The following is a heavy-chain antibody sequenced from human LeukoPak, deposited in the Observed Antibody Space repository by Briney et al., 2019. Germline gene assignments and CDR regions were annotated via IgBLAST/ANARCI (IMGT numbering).Heavy chain of an antibody. CDR1: GFTFGSYS. D-gene: IGHD3-22*01. CDR2: ISRSSSTI. V-gene: IGHV3-48*01. Sequence: GGSLRLSCAASGFTFGSYSMTWVRQAPGKGLEWVSYISRSSSTIYYADSVKGRFTISRDNAKNSLYLQMNSLRAEDTAVYYCARDRSGYYGDSPLPSAFDSWGQGTMVTVST. J-gene: IGHJ3*02. CDR3: ARDRSGYYGDSPLPSAFDS.